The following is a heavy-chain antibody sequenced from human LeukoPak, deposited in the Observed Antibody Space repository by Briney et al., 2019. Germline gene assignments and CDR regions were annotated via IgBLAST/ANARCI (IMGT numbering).Heavy chain of an antibody. CDR3: ARFIAAASFSVYYGMDV. D-gene: IGHD6-13*01. CDR2: ISAYNGNT. J-gene: IGHJ6*02. Sequence: ASVKVSCKASGYTFTSYGISWVRQAPGQGLEWMGWISAYNGNTNYAQKLQGRVTMTTDTSTSTAYMELRSLRSDDTAVHYCARFIAAASFSVYYGMDVWGQGTTVTVSS. V-gene: IGHV1-18*01. CDR1: GYTFTSYG.